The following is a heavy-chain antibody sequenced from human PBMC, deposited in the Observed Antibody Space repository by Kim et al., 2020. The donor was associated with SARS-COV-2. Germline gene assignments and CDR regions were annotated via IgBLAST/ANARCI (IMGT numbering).Heavy chain of an antibody. V-gene: IGHV3-43*01. CDR2: ISWDGGST. J-gene: IGHJ6*02. CDR1: GFTFDDYT. CDR3: AKNGKQQLVYSGMDV. D-gene: IGHD6-13*01. Sequence: GGSLRLSCAASGFTFDDYTMHWVRQAPGKGLEWVSLISWDGGSTYYADSVKGRFTISRDNSKNSLYLQMNSLRTEDTALYYCAKNGKQQLVYSGMDVWGQGTTVTVSS.